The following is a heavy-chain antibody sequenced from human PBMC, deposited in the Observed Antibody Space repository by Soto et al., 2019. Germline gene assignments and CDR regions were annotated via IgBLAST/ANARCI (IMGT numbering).Heavy chain of an antibody. D-gene: IGHD3-10*01. Sequence: ASVKVSCKASGYTFTSYGISWVRQAPGQGLEWMGWISAYNGNTNYAQKLQGRVTMTTDTSTSTAYMELRSLRSDDTAVYYCARLYMVRGLIPGMDVWGQGTTVTVSS. CDR3: ARLYMVRGLIPGMDV. CDR1: GYTFTSYG. V-gene: IGHV1-18*01. CDR2: ISAYNGNT. J-gene: IGHJ6*02.